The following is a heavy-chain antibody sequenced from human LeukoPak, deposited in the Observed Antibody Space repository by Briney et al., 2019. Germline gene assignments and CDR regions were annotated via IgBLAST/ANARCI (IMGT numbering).Heavy chain of an antibody. Sequence: GGSLTLSCAASDSSFRNHDMSWVRQTSETGLEWVSSIAADGASWYADSVRGRFTISRDKSQNILYLQMNSLRADDTAIYYCAKGPNFGSWRAVDYWGQGSLVTVSP. D-gene: IGHD3-10*01. J-gene: IGHJ4*02. CDR3: AKGPNFGSWRAVDY. V-gene: IGHV3-23*01. CDR2: IAADGAS. CDR1: DSSFRNHD.